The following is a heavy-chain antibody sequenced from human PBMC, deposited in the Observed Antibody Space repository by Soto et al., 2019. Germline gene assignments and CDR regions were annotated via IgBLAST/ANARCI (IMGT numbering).Heavy chain of an antibody. J-gene: IGHJ5*02. CDR2: LNSDGSTT. Sequence: EVQLVESGGGLVQPGGSLRLSCTASGFTFSSYWMHWVRQAPGKGLVWVSRLNSDGSTTTYADSVKGRFTISRDNAKNTLYLQMNSLRAEDTAVSYCARVRTTASWFDLWGQGTLVTVSS. V-gene: IGHV3-74*01. CDR1: GFTFSSYW. CDR3: ARVRTTASWFDL. D-gene: IGHD2-21*02.